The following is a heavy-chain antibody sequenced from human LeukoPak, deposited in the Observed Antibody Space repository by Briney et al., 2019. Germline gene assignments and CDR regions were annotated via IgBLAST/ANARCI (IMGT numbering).Heavy chain of an antibody. J-gene: IGHJ6*03. CDR2: IYYSGST. Sequence: SETLSLTCTVSGGSISSYYWSWIRQPPGKGLEWTGYIYYSGSTNYNPSLKSRVTISVDTSKNQFSLKLSSVTAADTAVYYCARVGPCSGGSCYPYYYYYMDVWGKGTTVTVSS. V-gene: IGHV4-59*01. D-gene: IGHD2-15*01. CDR3: ARVGPCSGGSCYPYYYYYMDV. CDR1: GGSISSYY.